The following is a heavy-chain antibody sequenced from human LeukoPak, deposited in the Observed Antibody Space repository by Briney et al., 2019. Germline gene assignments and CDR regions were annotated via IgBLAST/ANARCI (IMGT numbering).Heavy chain of an antibody. V-gene: IGHV3-30-3*01. J-gene: IGHJ4*02. Sequence: GRALRLSCAASGFTFSSYAMHWVRQAAGKGLEWVAVISYDGSNKYYADSVKGRFTISRDNSKNTLYLQMNSLRAEDTAVYYCARSNVNEPFYFDYWGQGTLVTVSS. CDR3: ARSNVNEPFYFDY. D-gene: IGHD1-1*01. CDR2: ISYDGSNK. CDR1: GFTFSSYA.